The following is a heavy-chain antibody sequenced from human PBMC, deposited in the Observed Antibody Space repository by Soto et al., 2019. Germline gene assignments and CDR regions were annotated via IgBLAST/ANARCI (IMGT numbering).Heavy chain of an antibody. CDR3: AREGSSWYGGNYYYYGMDV. CDR2: ISSSSSTI. D-gene: IGHD6-13*01. V-gene: IGHV3-48*02. J-gene: IGHJ6*02. Sequence: GGSLRLSCAASGFTFSSYSMNWVRQAPGKGLEWVSYISSSSSTIYYADSVKGRFTISRDNAKNSLYLQMNSLRDEDTAVYYCAREGSSWYGGNYYYYGMDVWGQGTTVTVSS. CDR1: GFTFSSYS.